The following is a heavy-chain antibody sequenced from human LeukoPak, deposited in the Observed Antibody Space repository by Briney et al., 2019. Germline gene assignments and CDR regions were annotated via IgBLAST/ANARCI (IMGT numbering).Heavy chain of an antibody. V-gene: IGHV3-48*01. CDR2: ISSSSSTI. CDR3: ARGQYYYDSSGYYHFDY. D-gene: IGHD3-22*01. Sequence: PGGSLRLSCAASGFTFSSYSMNWVRQAPGKGLEWVSYISSSSSTIYYADSVKGRFTISRDNAKNSLYLQMNSLRAEDTAVYYCARGQYYYDSSGYYHFDYWGQGTLVTVSS. J-gene: IGHJ4*02. CDR1: GFTFSSYS.